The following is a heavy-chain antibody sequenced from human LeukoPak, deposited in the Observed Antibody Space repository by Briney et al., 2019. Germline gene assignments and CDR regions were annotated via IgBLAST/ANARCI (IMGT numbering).Heavy chain of an antibody. CDR3: AKLSAFYYHS. D-gene: IGHD3-22*01. CDR1: GFIFSANA. CDR2: VRASGGST. V-gene: IGHV3-23*01. Sequence: SGGSLRLSCAASGFIFSANAMTWVRQAPGRGGEWVSTVRASGGSTYYADSVKGRFTISRDNSKNTMYLQLSSLRAEDTAVYYCAKLSAFYYHSWGQGTLVTVSS. J-gene: IGHJ4*02.